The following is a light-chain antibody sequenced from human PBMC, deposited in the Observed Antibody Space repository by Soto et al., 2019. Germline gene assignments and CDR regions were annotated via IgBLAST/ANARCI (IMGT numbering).Light chain of an antibody. CDR1: SSNIGAGYD. CDR3: QSYDSSRYV. CDR2: GNS. J-gene: IGLJ1*01. V-gene: IGLV1-40*01. Sequence: QLVLTQPPSVSGAPGQRVTISCTGSSSNIGAGYDVHWYQQLPGTAPKLLIYGNSNLPSGVPDRFSGSKSGTSASLAITGLQAEDEADYYCQSYDSSRYVFGTGTKLTVL.